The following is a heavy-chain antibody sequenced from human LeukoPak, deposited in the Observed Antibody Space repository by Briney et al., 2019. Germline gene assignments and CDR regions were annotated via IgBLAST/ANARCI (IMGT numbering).Heavy chain of an antibody. V-gene: IGHV4-59*01. CDR2: IYYSGTT. CDR3: ARGLFSSGWSYYFDY. J-gene: IGHJ4*02. Sequence: SETLSLTCTVSGGSISSYYWSWIRQPPRKGLEWIGYIYYSGTTNYNPSLKSRLTISVDTSKNQFSLKLSSVTAADTAVYYCARGLFSSGWSYYFDYWGQGTLVTVSS. CDR1: GGSISSYY. D-gene: IGHD6-19*01.